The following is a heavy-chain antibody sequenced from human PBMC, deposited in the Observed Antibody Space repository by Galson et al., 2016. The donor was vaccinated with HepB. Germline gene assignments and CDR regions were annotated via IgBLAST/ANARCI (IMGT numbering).Heavy chain of an antibody. V-gene: IGHV2-70*11. CDR1: GFSLKTDEMC. D-gene: IGHD2-8*01. CDR2: IYWDDEK. J-gene: IGHJ4*02. CDR3: ARTRGPTKGIDV. Sequence: ALVKPTQTLTLTCNFSGFSLKTDEMCVTWIRQPPGKALEWLARIYWDDEKRYSVSLRTRLSISKDASRNLVVLTMTNRNPVDTGTYYCARTRGPTKGIDVWGQGILVTVSS.